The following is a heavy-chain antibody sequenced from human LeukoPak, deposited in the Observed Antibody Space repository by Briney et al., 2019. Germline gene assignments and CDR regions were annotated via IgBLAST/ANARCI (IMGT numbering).Heavy chain of an antibody. Sequence: GGSLRLSCATSGFTFSSYSMDWVRQAPGKGLEWVSSISSSSGYIYYADSVKGRFTISRDNAKNSVYLLMNNLRAEDTAVYYCTREGPNDAFDIWGQGTMVTVSS. V-gene: IGHV3-21*01. J-gene: IGHJ3*02. CDR1: GFTFSSYS. CDR2: ISSSSGYI. CDR3: TREGPNDAFDI.